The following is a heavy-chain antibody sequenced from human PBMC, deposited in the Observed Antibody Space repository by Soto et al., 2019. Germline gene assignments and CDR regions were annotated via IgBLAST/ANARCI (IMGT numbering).Heavy chain of an antibody. J-gene: IGHJ3*01. V-gene: IGHV4-34*01. D-gene: IGHD2-15*01. Sequence: SETLSLTCAVYGGSFSGYYWSWIRQPPGKGLEWIGEINHSGSTNYNPSLKSRVTISVDMSKNQFSLKLNSVTAADTAVYYCARARWYDAFDVWGQGTGVTVSS. CDR3: ARARWYDAFDV. CDR1: GGSFSGYY. CDR2: INHSGST.